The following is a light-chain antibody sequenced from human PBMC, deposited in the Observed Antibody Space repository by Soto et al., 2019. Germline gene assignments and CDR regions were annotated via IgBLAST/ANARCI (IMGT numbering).Light chain of an antibody. V-gene: IGLV2-14*01. CDR2: EVN. CDR1: SSDVGGYDY. Sequence: QSVLTQPASVSGSPGQSITISCTGTSSDVGGYDYVSWYQLHPGKAPKLMVFEVNNRPLGVSYRFSGSKSGNTASLTISGLQAEDEADYFCSSYSISTAYLFGTGTNVTVL. J-gene: IGLJ1*01. CDR3: SSYSISTAYL.